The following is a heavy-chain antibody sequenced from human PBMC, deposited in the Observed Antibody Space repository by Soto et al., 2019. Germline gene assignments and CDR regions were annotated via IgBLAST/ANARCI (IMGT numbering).Heavy chain of an antibody. CDR3: ASSSPALLTATTAYFDS. J-gene: IGHJ4*02. V-gene: IGHV6-1*01. CDR1: VGSVPSNSSA. CDR2: TSYRSKLYN. Sequence: PTQTLSLTSAISVGSVPSNSSACNWIRQSPSRGLEWLVRTSYRSKLYNDYAVSVKSRITINPDTSKNKVSLQLNSGTPEDTAMYNCASSSPALLTATTAYFDSWGPGPLIIVTS. D-gene: IGHD2-21*02.